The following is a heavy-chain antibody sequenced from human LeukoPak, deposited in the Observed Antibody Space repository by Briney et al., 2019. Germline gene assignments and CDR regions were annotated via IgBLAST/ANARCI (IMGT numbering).Heavy chain of an antibody. CDR2: INSDGSST. V-gene: IGHV3-74*01. CDR1: GFTFSSYW. D-gene: IGHD5-24*01. Sequence: GGSLRLSCAASGFTFSSYWMHWVRQAPGKGLVWVSRINSDGSSTSYADSVRGRFTISRDNSKNTLYLQMNSLRAEDTAVYYCAPRLVEMATIHAFDIWGQGTMVTVSS. CDR3: APRLVEMATIHAFDI. J-gene: IGHJ3*02.